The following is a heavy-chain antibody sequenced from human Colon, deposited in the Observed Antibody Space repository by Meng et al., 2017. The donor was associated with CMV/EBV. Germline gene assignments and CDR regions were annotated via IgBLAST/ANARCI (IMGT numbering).Heavy chain of an antibody. J-gene: IGHJ4*02. CDR3: AKDRTTRWYGPFDD. Sequence: GESLKISCAASGFIFEDYSMHWVRQAPGKGLEWVSLISWDGTNIYYADAVKGRFTISRDNSKSSLYLEMNSLRAEDTAFYYCAKDRTTRWYGPFDDWGQGKLVTVS. D-gene: IGHD2-2*01. V-gene: IGHV3-43*01. CDR2: ISWDGTNI. CDR1: GFIFEDYS.